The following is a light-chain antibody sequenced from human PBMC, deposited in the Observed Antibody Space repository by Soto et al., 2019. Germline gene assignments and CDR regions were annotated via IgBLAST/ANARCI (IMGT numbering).Light chain of an antibody. CDR3: QHYGSSAT. Sequence: ESVLTQSAGTLSLSPGERATLSCRASQSVNSRFLAWYQQRPGQAPRLLIYGTSTRATGIPDRFSGSGSGTDFTLTISRLEPEDFAVYPCQHYGSSATFGGGTKVDIK. CDR2: GTS. CDR1: QSVNSRF. J-gene: IGKJ4*01. V-gene: IGKV3-20*01.